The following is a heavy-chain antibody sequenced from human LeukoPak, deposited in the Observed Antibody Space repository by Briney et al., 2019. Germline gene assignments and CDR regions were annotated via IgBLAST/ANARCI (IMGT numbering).Heavy chain of an antibody. V-gene: IGHV5-51*01. D-gene: IGHD3-22*01. CDR2: IYPGDSDT. CDR1: GYIFTSYW. CDR3: ARLVDAHSSGYYFDY. Sequence: GESLKISCKGSGYIFTSYWIGWVRQMPGKGLEWMGIIYPGDSDTRYSPPFQGQVTISADKSISTAYLQWSSLKASDTAMYYCARLVDAHSSGYYFDYWGQGTLVTVSS. J-gene: IGHJ4*02.